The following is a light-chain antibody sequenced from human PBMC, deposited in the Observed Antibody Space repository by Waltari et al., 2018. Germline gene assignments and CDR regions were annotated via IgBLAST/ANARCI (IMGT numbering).Light chain of an antibody. CDR1: QSVLYSSNNKNY. J-gene: IGKJ3*01. CDR3: QQYYSTPLT. V-gene: IGKV4-1*01. Sequence: DIVMTQSPDSLAVSLGERATINCKSSQSVLYSSNNKNYLAWYQQKQGQPPKLLIYWASTRESGVPDRVSGSGSGTDFTLTISSLQAEDVAVYYCQQYYSTPLTFGPGTKVDIK. CDR2: WAS.